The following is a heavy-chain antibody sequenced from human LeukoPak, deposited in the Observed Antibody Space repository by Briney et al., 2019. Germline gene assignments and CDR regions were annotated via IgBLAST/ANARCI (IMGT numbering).Heavy chain of an antibody. CDR2: ISSSGSTI. J-gene: IGHJ3*02. CDR1: GFTFSDYY. CDR3: ARGVVGATKAFDI. Sequence: GGSLRLSCAASGFTFSDYYMSWIRQAPEKGLEWVSYISSSGSTIYYADSVKGRFTISRDNAKNSPYLQMNSLRAEDTAVYYCARGVVGATKAFDIWGQGTMVTVSS. D-gene: IGHD1-26*01. V-gene: IGHV3-11*01.